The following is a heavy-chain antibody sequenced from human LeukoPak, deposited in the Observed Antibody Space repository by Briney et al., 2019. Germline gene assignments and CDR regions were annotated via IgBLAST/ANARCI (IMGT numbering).Heavy chain of an antibody. D-gene: IGHD3-10*01. Sequence: GGSLRLSCAASGFTFSNYWMSWVRQAPGKGLEWVANIKEDGSEKHYVDSVKGRLTISRDNAKNSLYLQMSSLRAEDTAVYYCAYGSGTLDYWGQGTLVTVSS. CDR1: GFTFSNYW. CDR3: AYGSGTLDY. V-gene: IGHV3-7*01. CDR2: IKEDGSEK. J-gene: IGHJ4*02.